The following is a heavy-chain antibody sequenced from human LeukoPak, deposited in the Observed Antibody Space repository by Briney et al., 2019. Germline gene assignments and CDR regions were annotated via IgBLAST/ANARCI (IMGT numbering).Heavy chain of an antibody. CDR2: ISYDGSNK. D-gene: IGHD5-18*01. CDR3: ARDQGGYSYGSFDY. J-gene: IGHJ4*02. Sequence: PGGSLRLSCAASGFTFSSYAMHWVRQAPGKGLGWVAVISYDGSNKYYADSVKGRFTISRDNSKNTLYLQMNSLRAEDTAVYYCARDQGGYSYGSFDYWGQGTLVTVSS. CDR1: GFTFSSYA. V-gene: IGHV3-30-3*01.